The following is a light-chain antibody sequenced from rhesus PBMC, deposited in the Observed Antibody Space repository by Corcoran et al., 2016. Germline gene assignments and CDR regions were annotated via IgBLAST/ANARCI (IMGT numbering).Light chain of an antibody. CDR3: QRYSSWPLT. V-gene: IGKV3-42*03. Sequence: EIVMTQSPATLSLSPGERATLSCRASQSVSSSLAWYPQKPGQAPRLLIYGASSRATCIPVRVSGRGSGTEFTLTRSSLEPEDFAVYYCQRYSSWPLTFGGGTKVEIK. CDR1: QSVSSS. CDR2: GAS. J-gene: IGKJ4*01.